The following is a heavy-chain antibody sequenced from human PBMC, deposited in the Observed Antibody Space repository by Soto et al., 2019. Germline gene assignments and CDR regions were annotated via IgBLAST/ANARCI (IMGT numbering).Heavy chain of an antibody. V-gene: IGHV3-30*04. CDR2: LSYDGSNS. D-gene: IGHD1-26*01. Sequence: QVQLVESGGGVVQPGRSLRLSCAASGFTITNHAMHWVRQAPGKGLEWAAVLSYDGSNSYYADSCKGRFTISRDSPTNTLSLEMNSLGPEDTALYYCARDRIVGSQDGFNAFDIWGQGTMVTVSS. CDR1: GFTITNHA. CDR3: ARDRIVGSQDGFNAFDI. J-gene: IGHJ3*02.